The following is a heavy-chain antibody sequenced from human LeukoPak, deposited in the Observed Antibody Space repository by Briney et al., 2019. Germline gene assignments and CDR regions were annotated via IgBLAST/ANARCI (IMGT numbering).Heavy chain of an antibody. Sequence: SETLSLTCTVSGGSISSFYWSWIRQPPGKGLEWIGYIYYSGSTNYNPSLKSRVTISVDTSKYQFSLKLSSVTAADTAVYYCARHGTSGTNLNWFDPWGQGTLVTVSS. D-gene: IGHD1-1*01. CDR2: IYYSGST. V-gene: IGHV4-59*01. J-gene: IGHJ5*02. CDR3: ARHGTSGTNLNWFDP. CDR1: GGSISSFY.